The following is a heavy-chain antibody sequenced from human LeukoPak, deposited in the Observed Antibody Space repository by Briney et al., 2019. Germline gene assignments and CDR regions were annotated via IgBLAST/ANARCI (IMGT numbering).Heavy chain of an antibody. J-gene: IGHJ4*02. Sequence: SETLSLTCTVSGGSISTYYWSWIRQPPGKGLEWIAYIDYSGSTNYSPSLKSRVTVSVDTSKNQFSLKLTSVTAADTAVYYCARVRYGLGSYYFDNWGQGTLVTVSS. D-gene: IGHD3-10*01. CDR3: ARVRYGLGSYYFDN. CDR1: GGSISTYY. CDR2: IDYSGST. V-gene: IGHV4-59*01.